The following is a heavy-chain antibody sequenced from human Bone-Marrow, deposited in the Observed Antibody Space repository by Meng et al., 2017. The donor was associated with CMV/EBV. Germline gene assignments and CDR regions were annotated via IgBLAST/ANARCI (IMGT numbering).Heavy chain of an antibody. V-gene: IGHV3-23*01. CDR2: ISASGDVT. J-gene: IGHJ4*02. CDR3: EKDAAVDVISPFDY. D-gene: IGHD2/OR15-2a*01. Sequence: GESLRLSCASTGFTCSSYAMAWVREAPGKGLEWVSAISASGDVTYYADSVKCRFTISRDNSKTTLYLHIASLRAEATAIYYGEKDAAVDVISPFDYWGQGTLVTVSS. CDR1: GFTCSSYA.